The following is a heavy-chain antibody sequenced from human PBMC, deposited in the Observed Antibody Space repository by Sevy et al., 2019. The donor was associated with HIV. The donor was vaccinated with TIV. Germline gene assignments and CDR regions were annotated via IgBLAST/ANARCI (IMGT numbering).Heavy chain of an antibody. V-gene: IGHV1-69*13. D-gene: IGHD3-16*01. CDR3: ARDWGNYFDY. CDR2: IIPIFGTA. Sequence: ASVNVSCKASGGTFSSYAISWVRQAPGQGLEWMGGIIPIFGTANYAQKFQGRVTITADESTSTAYMELSSLRSEDTAVYYCARDWGNYFDYWGQGTLVTVSS. CDR1: GGTFSSYA. J-gene: IGHJ4*02.